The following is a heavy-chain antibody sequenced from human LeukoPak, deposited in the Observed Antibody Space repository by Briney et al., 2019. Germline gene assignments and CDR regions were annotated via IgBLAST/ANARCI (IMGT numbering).Heavy chain of an antibody. Sequence: SVKVSCKASGGTFSSYAISWVRQAPGQGLEWMGRIIPIFGTANYAQKFQGRVTITTDESTSTAYMELSSLRSEDTAVYYCARTGSIAAAGTMTYFDYWGQRTLVTVSS. V-gene: IGHV1-69*05. CDR3: ARTGSIAAAGTMTYFDY. J-gene: IGHJ4*02. CDR1: GGTFSSYA. D-gene: IGHD6-13*01. CDR2: IIPIFGTA.